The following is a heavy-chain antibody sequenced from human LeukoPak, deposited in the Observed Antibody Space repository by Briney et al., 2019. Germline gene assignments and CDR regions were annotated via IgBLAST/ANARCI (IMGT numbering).Heavy chain of an antibody. Sequence: GGSPRLPCAASGFTFSSYAMSWVRQAPGKGLEWVSAISGSGGSTYYADSVKGRFTISRDNSKNTLYLQMNSLRADDTAVYYCAKSKYYDFWSGLDYWGQGTLVTVSS. CDR3: AKSKYYDFWSGLDY. V-gene: IGHV3-23*01. CDR1: GFTFSSYA. CDR2: ISGSGGST. D-gene: IGHD3-3*01. J-gene: IGHJ4*02.